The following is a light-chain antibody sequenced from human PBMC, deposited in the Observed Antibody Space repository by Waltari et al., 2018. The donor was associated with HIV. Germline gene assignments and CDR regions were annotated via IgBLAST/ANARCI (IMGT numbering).Light chain of an antibody. CDR2: YDS. Sequence: YVLTQPPSVSVAPGKTATITCGGDRIGTKSVHWYQQKSGQAPQLIIYYDSDRPSGIPERCAGSNSGSTASLTISGGEAGDEADYYCEVWDETRNHVVFGGGTKLFAL. V-gene: IGLV3-21*04. CDR3: EVWDETRNHVV. CDR1: RIGTKS. J-gene: IGLJ2*01.